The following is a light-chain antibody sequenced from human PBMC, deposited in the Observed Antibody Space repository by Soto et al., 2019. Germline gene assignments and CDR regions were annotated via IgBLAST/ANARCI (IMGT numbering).Light chain of an antibody. CDR1: QSISSY. V-gene: IGKV1-39*01. CDR3: QQSYSTPHT. J-gene: IGKJ4*01. Sequence: DIQMTQSPSSLSASVGDRVTITCRASQSISSYLNWYQQKPGKAPKLLIYAASSLQSGVPSRFSGSGSGTDFTLTISSLKPEDFETYYCQQSYSTPHTFGGGTKVDIK. CDR2: AAS.